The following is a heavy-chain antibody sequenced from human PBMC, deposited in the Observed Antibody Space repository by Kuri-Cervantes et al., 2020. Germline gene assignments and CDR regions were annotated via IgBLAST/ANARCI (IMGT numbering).Heavy chain of an antibody. CDR1: GFTFSSYA. Sequence: GESLKISCAASGFTFSSYAMHWVRQAPGKGLVWVAVISYDGSNKYYADSVKGRFTISRDNSKNTLDLQMNSLRAEDTAIYYCARDRGVYSYGLNYWGQGTRVTVSS. CDR3: ARDRGVYSYGLNY. D-gene: IGHD5-18*01. J-gene: IGHJ4*02. V-gene: IGHV3-30-3*01. CDR2: ISYDGSNK.